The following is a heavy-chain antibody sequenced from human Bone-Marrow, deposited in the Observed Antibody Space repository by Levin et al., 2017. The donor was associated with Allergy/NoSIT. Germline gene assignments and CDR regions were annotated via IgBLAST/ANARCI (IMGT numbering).Heavy chain of an antibody. CDR2: ISAGGENT. V-gene: IGHV3-23*01. Sequence: PGGSLRLSCAASGFTFSSNAMTWVRQAPGKGLDWVSAISAGGENTYYADSVKGRFTISRDNSKNTLYLQMNNLRAEDTAIYYLAKERIGYCTGGVCPPVMGQFDFWGQGNLVTVSS. CDR3: AKERIGYCTGGVCPPVMGQFDF. D-gene: IGHD2-8*02. CDR1: GFTFSSNA. J-gene: IGHJ4*02.